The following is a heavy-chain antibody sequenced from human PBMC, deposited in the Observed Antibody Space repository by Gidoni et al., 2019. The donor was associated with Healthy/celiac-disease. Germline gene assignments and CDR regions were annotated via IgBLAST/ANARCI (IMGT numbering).Heavy chain of an antibody. CDR2: INHSGST. CDR1: GGSFSGSY. V-gene: IGHV4-34*01. D-gene: IGHD3-16*01. J-gene: IGHJ4*02. CDR3: ARGRPYRHTYYDYVWGSYGDY. Sequence: QVQLQQWGAGLFKPSETLSLPCAAYGGSFSGSYWRWIRQPPGKGLEWIGEINHSGSTNYNPSLKSRVTISVDTSKNQFSLKLSSVTAADTAVYYCARGRPYRHTYYDYVWGSYGDYWGQGTLVTVSS.